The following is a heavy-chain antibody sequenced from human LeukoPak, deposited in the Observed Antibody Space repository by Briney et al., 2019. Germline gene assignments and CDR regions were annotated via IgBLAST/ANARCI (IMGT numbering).Heavy chain of an antibody. J-gene: IGHJ4*02. Sequence: GGSLRLSCAASGFTFSSYWMHWVRQAPGKGLVCVSRIKSDGSSTSYADSVKGRFTISRDDAKNTLYLQVNSLRAEDTAVYYCARAYNSHFDYWGQGALVTVSS. V-gene: IGHV3-74*01. CDR3: ARAYNSHFDY. D-gene: IGHD1-1*01. CDR1: GFTFSSYW. CDR2: IKSDGSST.